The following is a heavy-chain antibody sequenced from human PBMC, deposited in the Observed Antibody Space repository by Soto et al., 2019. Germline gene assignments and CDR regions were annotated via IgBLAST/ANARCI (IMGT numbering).Heavy chain of an antibody. J-gene: IGHJ4*02. CDR2: INAGNGNT. D-gene: IGHD6-19*01. CDR1: GYTFTSYA. Sequence: ASVKVSCKSSGYTFTSYAMHCVRQAPGQRLEWMGWINAGNGNTKYSQKFQGRVTITRDTSASTAYMELSSLRSEDTAVYYCASHSSGWTTTYFDYWGQGTLVTVSS. CDR3: ASHSSGWTTTYFDY. V-gene: IGHV1-3*01.